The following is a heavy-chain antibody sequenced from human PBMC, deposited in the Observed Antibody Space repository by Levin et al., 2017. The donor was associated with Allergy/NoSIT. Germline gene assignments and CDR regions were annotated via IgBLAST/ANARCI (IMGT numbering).Heavy chain of an antibody. CDR2: IYTSGST. CDR1: GGSISSYY. V-gene: IGHV4-4*07. Sequence: GSLRLSCTVSGGSISSYYWSWIRQPAGKGLEWIGRIYTSGSTNYNPSLKSRVTMSVDTSKNQFSLKLSSVTAADTAVYYCARGSWTLTTSRGWYFDLWGRGTLVTVSS. D-gene: IGHD4-17*01. J-gene: IGHJ2*01. CDR3: ARGSWTLTTSRGWYFDL.